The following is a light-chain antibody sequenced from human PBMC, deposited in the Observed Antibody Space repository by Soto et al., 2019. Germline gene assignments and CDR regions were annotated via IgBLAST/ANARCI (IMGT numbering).Light chain of an antibody. Sequence: DIQMTQSPSSLSASVGDRVTITCRASQSISSYLNWYQQKPGKAPKLLIYAASSLQSGVPSRFSGSGSGTDFTLTISSLQPEDFATYYCQKSYSTPPWTFCQGIKVDIK. CDR2: AAS. CDR3: QKSYSTPPWT. V-gene: IGKV1-39*01. CDR1: QSISSY. J-gene: IGKJ1*01.